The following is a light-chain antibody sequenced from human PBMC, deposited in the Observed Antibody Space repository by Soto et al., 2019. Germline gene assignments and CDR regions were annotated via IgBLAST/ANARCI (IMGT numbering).Light chain of an antibody. CDR3: RRSYRTPT. Sequence: DIQMTHSSSSLSASVGDRVTITCRASHSISSDLNGYKQKPGNAPKILIDAASSLQSGVTSRFSGSGSGTDFTLTISSLQPEDFATYYCRRSYRTPTFGQGTKVDIK. J-gene: IGKJ1*01. CDR1: HSISSD. CDR2: AAS. V-gene: IGKV1-39*01.